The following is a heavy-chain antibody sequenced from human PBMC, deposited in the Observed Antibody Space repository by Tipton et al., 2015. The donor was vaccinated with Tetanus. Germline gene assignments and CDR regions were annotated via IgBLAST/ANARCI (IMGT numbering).Heavy chain of an antibody. V-gene: IGHV4-59*01. CDR1: GGSISSYY. D-gene: IGHD3-3*01. Sequence: GLVKPSETLSLTCTVSGGSISSYYWSWIRQPPGKGLEWIGYIYYSGSTNYNPSLKSRVTISVDTSKNQFSLKLSSVAAADTAVYYCARARSWSGDSDYWGQGTLVTVSS. J-gene: IGHJ4*02. CDR3: ARARSWSGDSDY. CDR2: IYYSGST.